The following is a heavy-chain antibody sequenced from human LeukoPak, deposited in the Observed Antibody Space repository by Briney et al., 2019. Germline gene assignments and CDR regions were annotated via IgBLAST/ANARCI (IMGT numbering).Heavy chain of an antibody. V-gene: IGHV3-30*18. D-gene: IGHD2-21*02. CDR1: GFXFSSYG. J-gene: IGHJ3*02. CDR3: AKPRGGDSWAFDI. CDR2: ISYDGSNK. Sequence: GGSLRLSCEASGFXFSSYGIHWVRQAPGKGLEWVAGISYDGSNKYYADSVKGRFTISRDNSKNTLYLQMNSLRPEDTAVHYCAKPRGGDSWAFDIWGQGTMVTVSS.